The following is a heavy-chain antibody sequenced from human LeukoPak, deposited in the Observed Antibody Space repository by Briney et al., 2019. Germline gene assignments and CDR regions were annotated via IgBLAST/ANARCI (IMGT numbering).Heavy chain of an antibody. CDR2: LSSSGAKT. CDR3: AKDSGWAFDY. CDR1: GLTFSSYA. Sequence: GGSLRLSCTASGLTFSSYAMSWVRQVPGKGLERVSGLSSSGAKTFYADSVKGRFTISRDNSKNTMFLQMNSLRAGDTALYYCAKDSGWAFDYWGQGTQVTVSS. D-gene: IGHD6-19*01. J-gene: IGHJ4*02. V-gene: IGHV3-23*01.